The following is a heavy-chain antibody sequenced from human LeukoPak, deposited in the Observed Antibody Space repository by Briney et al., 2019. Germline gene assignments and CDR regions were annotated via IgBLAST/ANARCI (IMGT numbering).Heavy chain of an antibody. D-gene: IGHD3-10*01. J-gene: IGHJ4*02. CDR3: VKSLWFGEFPLDY. V-gene: IGHV3-64D*06. Sequence: PGGSLRLSCSASGFTFSSYAMHWVRQAPGKGLEYVSAISSNGGSTYYAGSVKGRFTISRDNSKNTLYLQMSSLRAEDTAVYYCVKSLWFGEFPLDYWGQGTLVTVSS. CDR1: GFTFSSYA. CDR2: ISSNGGST.